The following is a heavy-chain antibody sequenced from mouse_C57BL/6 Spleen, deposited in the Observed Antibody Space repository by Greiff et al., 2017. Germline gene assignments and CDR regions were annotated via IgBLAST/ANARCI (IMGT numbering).Heavy chain of an antibody. CDR1: GYTFTDHT. Sequence: VQLQESDAELVKPGASVKISCKVSGYTFTDHTIHWMKQRPEQGLEWIGYIYPRDGSTKYNEKFKGKATLTADKSSSTAYMQLNSLTSEDSAVYFCARDYDYDGWYFDVWGTGTTVTVSS. CDR2: IYPRDGST. V-gene: IGHV1-78*01. CDR3: ARDYDYDGWYFDV. J-gene: IGHJ1*03. D-gene: IGHD2-4*01.